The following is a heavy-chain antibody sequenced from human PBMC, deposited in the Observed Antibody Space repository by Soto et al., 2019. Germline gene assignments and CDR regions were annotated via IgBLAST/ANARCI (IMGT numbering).Heavy chain of an antibody. CDR3: AKGGGDSLRYGMDV. CDR1: GFTFSSCA. CDR2: IDGGGGSI. V-gene: IGHV3-23*01. Sequence: EVQLLESGGGLVQPGGALRLSCSASGFTFSSCAMNWVRHAPGKGLEWVSAIDGGGGSIYYADSVKGRFTISRDNSKTTLYLQMDSLRAEDTAVYYCAKGGGDSLRYGMDVWGQGTTVTVSS. D-gene: IGHD2-21*02. J-gene: IGHJ6*02.